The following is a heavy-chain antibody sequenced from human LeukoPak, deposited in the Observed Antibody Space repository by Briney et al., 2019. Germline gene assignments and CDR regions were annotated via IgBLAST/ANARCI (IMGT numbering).Heavy chain of an antibody. Sequence: ASETLSLTCTVSGGSISRGDYYWSWIRQPPGKGLEWIAYMYYSGSTYYNPSLKSRVTMSADTSKNQSSLKLSSVTAADTAVYYCASLGTGYSSSPGEFDPWGQGTLVTVSS. CDR1: GGSISRGDYY. CDR2: MYYSGST. D-gene: IGHD6-13*01. CDR3: ASLGTGYSSSPGEFDP. V-gene: IGHV4-30-4*01. J-gene: IGHJ5*02.